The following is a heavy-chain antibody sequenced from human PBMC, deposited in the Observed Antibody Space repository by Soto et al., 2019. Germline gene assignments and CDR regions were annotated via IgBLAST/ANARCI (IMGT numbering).Heavy chain of an antibody. V-gene: IGHV1-69*01. Sequence: QVQLVQSGAEVKMPGSTVKVSCTASGGTFDTYALSWVRQAPGQRLEWLGGIIPIFTKPTYARKFQGRITITADESTTTVYLYLSSLTSDDTAVYYCAITGDIVVVRDFYYGLDVCGQGTTVIVSS. J-gene: IGHJ6*02. D-gene: IGHD2-2*01. CDR1: GGTFDTYA. CDR2: IIPIFTKP. CDR3: AITGDIVVVRDFYYGLDV.